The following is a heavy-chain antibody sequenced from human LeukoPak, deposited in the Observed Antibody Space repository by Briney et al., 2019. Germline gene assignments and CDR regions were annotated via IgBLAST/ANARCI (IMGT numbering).Heavy chain of an antibody. CDR3: ARDHSSSWYNGYFDL. J-gene: IGHJ2*01. V-gene: IGHV4-4*07. CDR2: IYTSGST. Sequence: SETLSLTCTVSGGSISSYYWSWIRRPAGKGLEWIGRIYTSGSTNYNPSLKSRVTMSVDTSKNQFSLKLSSVTAADTAVYYCARDHSSSWYNGYFDLWGRGTLVTVSS. D-gene: IGHD6-13*01. CDR1: GGSISSYY.